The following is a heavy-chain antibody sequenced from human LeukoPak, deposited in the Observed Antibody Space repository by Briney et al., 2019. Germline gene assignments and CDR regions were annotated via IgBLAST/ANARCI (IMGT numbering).Heavy chain of an antibody. CDR3: ARHFAFSYYYMDV. V-gene: IGHV4-39*01. Sequence: SETVSLTCTVSRGSLSSSSYYCGWVRQPPGKGQEWLGSIYYSGSTYYNPSLKSRVTISVDTSKNQFSLKLSSVTAADTAVYYCARHFAFSYYYMDVWGKGTTVTVSS. CDR1: RGSLSSSSYY. CDR2: IYYSGST. J-gene: IGHJ6*03.